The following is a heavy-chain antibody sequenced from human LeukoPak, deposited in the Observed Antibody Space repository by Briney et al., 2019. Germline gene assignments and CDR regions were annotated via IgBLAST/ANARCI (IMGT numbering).Heavy chain of an antibody. J-gene: IGHJ4*02. CDR1: GFSFSSHW. Sequence: GGSLRLSCAASGFSFSSHWVHWVRQAPGKGLVWVPRISDDGSYTSNVDSVKGRFTISRDNVNNMLYLHMNSLRAEDTAVYYCASFGISWRSSYWGQGTLVTVSS. D-gene: IGHD2-21*01. CDR2: ISDDGSYT. V-gene: IGHV3-74*01. CDR3: ASFGISWRSSY.